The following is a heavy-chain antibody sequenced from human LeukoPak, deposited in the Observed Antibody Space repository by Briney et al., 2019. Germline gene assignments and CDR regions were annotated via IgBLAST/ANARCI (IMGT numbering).Heavy chain of an antibody. J-gene: IGHJ4*02. V-gene: IGHV3-21*01. CDR3: ARASEERITMVRGATLDY. D-gene: IGHD3-10*01. CDR2: ISSSSSYI. Sequence: GGSLRLSCAASGFTLSSYSMNWVRQAPGKGLEWVSSISSSSSYIYYADSVKGRFTISRDNAKNSLYLQMNSLRAEDTAVYYCARASEERITMVRGATLDYWGQGTLVTVSS. CDR1: GFTLSSYS.